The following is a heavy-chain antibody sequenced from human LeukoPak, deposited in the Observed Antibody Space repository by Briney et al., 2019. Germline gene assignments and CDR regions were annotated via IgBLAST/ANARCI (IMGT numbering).Heavy chain of an antibody. V-gene: IGHV1-58*02. D-gene: IGHD3-10*01. CDR2: IVVGNGDT. CDR3: AADWASSGFYYYGMDV. Sequence: SVKVSCKASGFTFTNSAMQWVRQARGQRLEWIGWIVVGNGDTNYAQKFQERVTITRDMSSSTAYVELSSLRSEDTAVYYCAADWASSGFYYYGMDVWGQGTTVTVSS. J-gene: IGHJ6*02. CDR1: GFTFTNSA.